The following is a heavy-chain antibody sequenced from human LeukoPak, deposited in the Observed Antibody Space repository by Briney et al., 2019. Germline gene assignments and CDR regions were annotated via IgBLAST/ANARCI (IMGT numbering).Heavy chain of an antibody. J-gene: IGHJ4*02. Sequence: GGSLRLSCAASGFTFSSYGMSWVRQAPGKGLEWVSAISGSGGSTYYADSVKGRFTISRDNSKNTLYLQMNSLRAEDTAVYYCAKDSGPYYYDSSAHQDWGQGTLVTVSS. CDR3: AKDSGPYYYDSSAHQD. CDR2: ISGSGGST. D-gene: IGHD3-22*01. CDR1: GFTFSSYG. V-gene: IGHV3-23*01.